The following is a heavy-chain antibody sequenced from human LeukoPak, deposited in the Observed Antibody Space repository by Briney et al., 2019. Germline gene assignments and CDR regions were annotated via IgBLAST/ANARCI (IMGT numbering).Heavy chain of an antibody. Sequence: GGSLRLSCAASGFTFSSYSMLWVRQAPGKGLEWVSYISSSSSTIYYADSVKGRFAISRDNAKNSLYLQMNTLRAEDTAVYYCARDRHKYNYDSGGYPPYWGQGTLVTVSS. J-gene: IGHJ4*02. D-gene: IGHD3-22*01. CDR2: ISSSSSTI. CDR3: ARDRHKYNYDSGGYPPY. V-gene: IGHV3-48*01. CDR1: GFTFSSYS.